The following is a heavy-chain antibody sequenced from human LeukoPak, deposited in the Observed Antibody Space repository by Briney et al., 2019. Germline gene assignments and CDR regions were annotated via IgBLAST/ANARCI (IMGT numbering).Heavy chain of an antibody. CDR1: GFTFSDHY. D-gene: IGHD2-15*01. CDR3: ASHLRYYSYGSYYSDY. V-gene: IGHV3-72*01. CDR2: TRNRANSYST. Sequence: GGSLRLSCAASGFTFSDHYMDWVRQAPGKGLEWVGRTRNRANSYSTEYAASVKGRFIVSRDDSKNSLYLQMNGLKTDDTAIYYCASHLRYYSYGSYYSDYWGQGTLVTVSS. J-gene: IGHJ4*02.